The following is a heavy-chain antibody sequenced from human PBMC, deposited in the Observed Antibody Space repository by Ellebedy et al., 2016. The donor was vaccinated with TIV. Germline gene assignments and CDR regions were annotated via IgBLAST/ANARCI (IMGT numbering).Heavy chain of an antibody. J-gene: IGHJ5*02. Sequence: KVSCKGSGYRFSNYWIGWVRQMPGKGLEWMGVIYPGDSDTRYSPSFQGQVTISADKSISTASLQWSSLKAADTAMYYYAKHFGDYRWGGVSNWFDPWGQGTLVTVSS. CDR3: AKHFGDYRWGGVSNWFDP. V-gene: IGHV5-51*01. CDR2: IYPGDSDT. CDR1: GYRFSNYW. D-gene: IGHD4-17*01.